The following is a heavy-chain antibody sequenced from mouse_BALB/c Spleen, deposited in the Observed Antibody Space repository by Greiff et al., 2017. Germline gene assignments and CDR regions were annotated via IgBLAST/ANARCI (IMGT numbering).Heavy chain of an antibody. V-gene: IGHV2-9*02. CDR2: IWAGGST. D-gene: IGHD2-3*01. CDR1: GFSLTSYG. CDR3: ARVYDGYPTYAMDY. Sequence: VKVVESGPGLVAPSQSLSITCTVSGFSLTSYGVHWVRQPPGKGLEWLGVIWAGGSTNYNSALMSSLSISKDNSTSQVFLKMNSLQTDDTAMYYCARVYDGYPTYAMDYWGQGTSVTVSS. J-gene: IGHJ4*01.